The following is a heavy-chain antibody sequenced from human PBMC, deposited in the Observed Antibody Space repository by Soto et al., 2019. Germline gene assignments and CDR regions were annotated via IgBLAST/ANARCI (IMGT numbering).Heavy chain of an antibody. V-gene: IGHV4-30-4*01. Sequence: QVQLQESGPGLVKPSQTLSLTCTVSGGSISSGDYYWSWIRQPPGKGLEWIGKIYYSGSTHYNPSLKSRVIMSVDTDKNKFSLRLNSVTAADKAVYYCARDRRFHYDSSGYYLSGYYYYGMDVWGQGTTVTVS. CDR2: IYYSGST. D-gene: IGHD3-22*01. CDR1: GGSISSGDYY. CDR3: ARDRRFHYDSSGYYLSGYYYYGMDV. J-gene: IGHJ6*02.